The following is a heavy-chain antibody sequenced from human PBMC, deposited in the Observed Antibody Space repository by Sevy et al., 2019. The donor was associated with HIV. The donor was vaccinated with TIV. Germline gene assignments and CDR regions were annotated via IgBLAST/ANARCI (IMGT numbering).Heavy chain of an antibody. V-gene: IGHV3-23*01. CDR2: ISGPGALT. Sequence: GWSLRLSCAASGFTFRIYGMSWVRQAPGKGLEWVSSISGPGALTYYADSVKGRFTISRDNSKNTLFLQMNSLRAEDTALYFCAKGDEPATDYADYVPNGFDIWGQGTMVTVSS. CDR3: AKGDEPATDYADYVPNGFDI. D-gene: IGHD4-17*01. J-gene: IGHJ3*02. CDR1: GFTFRIYG.